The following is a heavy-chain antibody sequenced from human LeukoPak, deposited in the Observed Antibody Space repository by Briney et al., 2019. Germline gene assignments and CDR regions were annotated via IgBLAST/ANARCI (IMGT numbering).Heavy chain of an antibody. Sequence: ASVKVSCKASGGTFSSYALSWVRQAPGQGLEWMGRIIPIFGTANYAQKFQGRVTITADESTSTAYMELSSLRSEDTAIYYCARGGNTSDLYYGMDVWGQGTTVTVSS. CDR3: ARGGNTSDLYYGMDV. V-gene: IGHV1-69*13. CDR2: IIPIFGTA. J-gene: IGHJ6*02. CDR1: GGTFSSYA. D-gene: IGHD6-25*01.